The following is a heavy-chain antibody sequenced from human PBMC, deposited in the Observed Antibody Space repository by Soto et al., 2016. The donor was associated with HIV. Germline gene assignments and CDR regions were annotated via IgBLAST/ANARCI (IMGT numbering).Heavy chain of an antibody. V-gene: IGHV4-61*08. Sequence: QVQLQESGPGLVKPSETLTLTCTVSGASVSSSAFYWSWIRQPPGKGLEWIGYVFYSGSTNYNPSLKSRVNISVDTSKSQFFLNLGSVTAADTAVYYCAGEGDFLYYFDYWGREPWSPSPQ. CDR1: GASVSSSAFY. D-gene: IGHD3-16*01. J-gene: IGHJ4*02. CDR2: VFYSGST. CDR3: AGEGDFLYYFDY.